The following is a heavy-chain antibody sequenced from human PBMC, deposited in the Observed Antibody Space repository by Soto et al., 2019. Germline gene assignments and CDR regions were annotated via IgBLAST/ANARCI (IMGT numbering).Heavy chain of an antibody. D-gene: IGHD3-16*01. CDR1: GGSISNYY. J-gene: IGHJ6*02. Sequence: QVKLQESGPGLVKPSETLSLTCTVSGGSISNYYWSWIRQPPGKGLEWIGYIYYSGSTKYSPSLKSRVTISIDTSKNQFSLKLSSVTAADTAIYYCTREDYDGMDVWGQGTTVTVSS. CDR3: TREDYDGMDV. CDR2: IYYSGST. V-gene: IGHV4-59*01.